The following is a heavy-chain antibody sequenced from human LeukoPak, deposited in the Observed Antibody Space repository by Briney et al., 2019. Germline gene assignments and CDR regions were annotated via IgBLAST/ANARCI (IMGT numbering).Heavy chain of an antibody. J-gene: IGHJ6*03. CDR3: AREGRFGELSSSNYYYYYMDV. CDR2: INPKSGGT. V-gene: IGHV1-8*02. CDR1: GYTFTDYF. Sequence: ASVKVSCKASGYTFTDYFMNWVRQAPGQGLEWMGWINPKSGGTVYAQKFQDRVTMTRNTSISTAYMELSSLRSEDTAVYYCAREGRFGELSSSNYYYYYMDVWGKGTTVTISS. D-gene: IGHD3-10*01.